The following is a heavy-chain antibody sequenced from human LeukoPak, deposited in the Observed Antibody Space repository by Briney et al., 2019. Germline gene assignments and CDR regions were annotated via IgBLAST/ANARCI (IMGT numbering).Heavy chain of an antibody. Sequence: SETLSLTCAVYGGSFSGYYWSWIRQPPGKGLEWIGEINHSGSTNYNPSLKSRVTISVDTSKNQFSLKLSSVTAADTAVYYCASTYCSSTSCPLNFDYWGQGTLVTVSS. V-gene: IGHV4-34*01. J-gene: IGHJ4*02. CDR1: GGSFSGYY. CDR2: INHSGST. CDR3: ASTYCSSTSCPLNFDY. D-gene: IGHD2-2*01.